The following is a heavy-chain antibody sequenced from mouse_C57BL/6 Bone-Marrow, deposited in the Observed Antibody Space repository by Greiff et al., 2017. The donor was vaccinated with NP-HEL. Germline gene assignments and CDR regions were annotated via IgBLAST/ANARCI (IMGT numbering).Heavy chain of an antibody. CDR3: ARKDGSSPLYFDV. J-gene: IGHJ1*03. V-gene: IGHV1-7*01. CDR1: GYTFTSYW. Sequence: QVQLKQSGAELAKPGASVKLSCKASGYTFTSYWMHWVKQRPGQGLEWIGYIDPSSGYTKYNQKFKDKATLTADKSSSTAYMRLSSLTYEDSAVYYCARKDGSSPLYFDVWGTGTTVTVSS. D-gene: IGHD1-1*01. CDR2: IDPSSGYT.